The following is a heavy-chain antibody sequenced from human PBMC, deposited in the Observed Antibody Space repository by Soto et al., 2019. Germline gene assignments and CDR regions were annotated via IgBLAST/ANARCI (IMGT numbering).Heavy chain of an antibody. CDR3: ARGSGSYAAGFDY. CDR1: GYSFTSYW. D-gene: IGHD1-26*01. J-gene: IGHJ4*02. CDR2: FYPGDSDT. Sequence: PGESLKISCKASGYSFTSYWVAWVRQMPGKGLEWMGVFYPGDSDTRYSPSFEGQVTISGDKSISTAYLQWSGLQASDTAIYYCARGSGSYAAGFDYWGPGTLVTVSS. V-gene: IGHV5-51*01.